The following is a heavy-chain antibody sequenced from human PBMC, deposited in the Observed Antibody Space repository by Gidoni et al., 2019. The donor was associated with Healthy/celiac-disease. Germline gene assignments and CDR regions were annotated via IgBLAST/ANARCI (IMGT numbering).Heavy chain of an antibody. V-gene: IGHV1-69*06. Sequence: QVQLVQSGAEVKKPGSSVKLPCKASGRTFRSSAFSWGRQALGKVLEWMGGIISIFGTANYAQKFQGRVTITADKSTSSAYMELSSVGSEDTAVYYCAREAYCSSTSCYTFDYWGQGTLVTVSS. CDR1: GRTFRSSA. CDR3: AREAYCSSTSCYTFDY. D-gene: IGHD2-2*02. J-gene: IGHJ4*02. CDR2: IISIFGTA.